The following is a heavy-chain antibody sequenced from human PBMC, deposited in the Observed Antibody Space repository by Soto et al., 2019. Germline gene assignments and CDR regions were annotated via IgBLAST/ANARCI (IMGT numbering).Heavy chain of an antibody. CDR2: ISYDGSNK. CDR3: ARDGGSSTAYFDY. CDR1: GFTFSSYA. D-gene: IGHD2-2*01. J-gene: IGHJ4*02. Sequence: QVQLVESGGGVVQPGRSLRLSCAASGFTFSSYAMHWVRQAPGKGLEWVAVISYDGSNKYYADSVKGRFTISRDNSKNTLYLQMNSLRAEDTAVYYCARDGGSSTAYFDYWVQGTLVTVSS. V-gene: IGHV3-30-3*01.